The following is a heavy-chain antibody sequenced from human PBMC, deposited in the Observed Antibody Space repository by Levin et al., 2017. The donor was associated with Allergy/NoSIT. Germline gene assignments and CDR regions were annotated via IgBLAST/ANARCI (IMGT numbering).Heavy chain of an antibody. CDR3: ARLDHSGYSDAFDF. V-gene: IGHV4-59*11. CDR2: IHSGGNT. Sequence: SETLSLTCTVSGGSTSGHYWAWIRQPPGKGLEWIGFIHSGGNTDYNPSLRSRLTISVDTANNQFSLKLRSVTAADTAVYFCARLDHSGYSDAFDFWGQGTMVTVSS. D-gene: IGHD3-22*01. CDR1: GGSTSGHY. J-gene: IGHJ3*01.